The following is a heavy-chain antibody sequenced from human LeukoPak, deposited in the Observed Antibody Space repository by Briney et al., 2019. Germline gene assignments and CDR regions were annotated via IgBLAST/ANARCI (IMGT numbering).Heavy chain of an antibody. D-gene: IGHD6-13*01. J-gene: IGHJ4*02. CDR2: INSDGSST. CDR1: GITFSSYW. CDR3: GRIIAAAGTPD. V-gene: IGHV3-74*01. Sequence: GGSLSLSCAASGITFSSYWMHWVRQAPGKGLVWDSRINSDGSSTSYADSVKGRFTISRDNARNTLYLQMNSLRAEDTAVYYCGRIIAAAGTPDWGQGTLVTVSS.